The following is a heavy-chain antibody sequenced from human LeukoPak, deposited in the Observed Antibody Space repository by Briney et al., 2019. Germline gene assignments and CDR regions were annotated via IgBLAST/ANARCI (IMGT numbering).Heavy chain of an antibody. CDR3: TSDTVNTAVGIDY. CDR1: GFTFSSFG. V-gene: IGHV3-74*01. J-gene: IGHJ4*02. D-gene: IGHD5-18*01. CDR2: MNAVGSIS. Sequence: GGSLRLSCAASGFTFSSFGMNWVRQAPGKGLVWVSRMNAVGSISNYADSVKGRFTISRDNARNTLHLQMDSLSAEDTAVYYCTSDTVNTAVGIDYWGQGTLVTVSS.